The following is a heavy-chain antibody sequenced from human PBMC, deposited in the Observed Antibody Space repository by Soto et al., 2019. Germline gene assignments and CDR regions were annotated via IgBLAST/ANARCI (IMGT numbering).Heavy chain of an antibody. CDR1: GGSISSYY. V-gene: IGHV4-59*01. CDR3: ARLRFGDYYYYYYMDV. Sequence: SETLSLTCTVSGGSISSYYWSWIRQPPGKGLEWIGYIYYSGSTNYNPSLKSRVTISVDTSKNQFSLKLSSVTAADTAVYYCARLRFGDYYYYYYMDVWGKGTTVTVSS. J-gene: IGHJ6*03. CDR2: IYYSGST. D-gene: IGHD3-10*01.